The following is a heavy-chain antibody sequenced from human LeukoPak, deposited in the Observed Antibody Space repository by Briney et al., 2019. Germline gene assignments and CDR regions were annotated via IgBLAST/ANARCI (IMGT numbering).Heavy chain of an antibody. CDR3: ARGSYDYGDYVRESWFDP. V-gene: IGHV4-30-4*01. Sequence: SETLSLTCTVPGGSISSGDYYWSWVRQPPGKGLEWIGYIYYSGSTYYNPSLKSRVTISVDTSKNQFSLKLSSVTAADTAVYYCARGSYDYGDYVRESWFDPWGQGTLVTVSS. CDR2: IYYSGST. J-gene: IGHJ5*02. D-gene: IGHD4-17*01. CDR1: GGSISSGDYY.